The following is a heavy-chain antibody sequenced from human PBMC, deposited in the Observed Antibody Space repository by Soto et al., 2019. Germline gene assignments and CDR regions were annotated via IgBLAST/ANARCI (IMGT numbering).Heavy chain of an antibody. CDR2: VNPTGGST. D-gene: IGHD3-10*01. CDR3: GSDFATGDS. J-gene: IGHJ5*01. CDR1: GYTFTSYY. V-gene: IGHV1-46*03. Sequence: QVQLVQSGAEVKKPGASVRVSCKASGYTFTSYYIHWVRQAPGQGLEWMAIVNPTGGSTNYAQKLQGTSAVIADTSPRTVARELNSRVYAAAAMYYCGSDFATGDSWGQGHRVTV.